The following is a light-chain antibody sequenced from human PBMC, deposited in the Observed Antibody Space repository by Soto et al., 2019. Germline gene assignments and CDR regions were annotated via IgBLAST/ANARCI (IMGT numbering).Light chain of an antibody. V-gene: IGLV2-18*01. CDR1: SSDVVSYTR. CDR2: EVS. CDR3: CIYTSSSTYV. J-gene: IGLJ1*01. Sequence: QSALTQPPSVSGSPGQSVTISCTGTSSDVVSYTRVSWYQQPPGTAPKLMIYEVSNRPSGVPDRFSGSKSGNTASLTISGLQAADEADYYCCIYTSSSTYVFGTGTKLTVL.